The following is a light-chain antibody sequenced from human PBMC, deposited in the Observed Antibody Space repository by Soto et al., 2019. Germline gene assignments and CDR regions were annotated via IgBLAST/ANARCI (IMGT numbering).Light chain of an antibody. CDR3: QQYNNWPV. Sequence: EILLTQSPGPLSFSPGERATLSCRASQSVSSNLAWYQQKPGQAPRLLIYGASTRATGIPARFSGSGSGTEFTLTISSLQSEDFAVYYCQQYNNWPVFGPGTKVDI. V-gene: IGKV3-15*01. CDR2: GAS. CDR1: QSVSSN. J-gene: IGKJ3*01.